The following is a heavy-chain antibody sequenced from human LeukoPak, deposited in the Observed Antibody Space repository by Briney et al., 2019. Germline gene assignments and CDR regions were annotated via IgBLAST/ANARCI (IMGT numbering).Heavy chain of an antibody. Sequence: SETLSLTCTVSGDSISNYYWSWIRQPPGKGLEWIGYIYYSGATNYTPSLKSRVTISVDTSKTQFSLKLSSVTAADTAVYYCARYAYDSSGYYSFDSWGQGTLVTVSS. V-gene: IGHV4-59*01. CDR1: GDSISNYY. CDR2: IYYSGAT. J-gene: IGHJ4*02. CDR3: ARYAYDSSGYYSFDS. D-gene: IGHD3-22*01.